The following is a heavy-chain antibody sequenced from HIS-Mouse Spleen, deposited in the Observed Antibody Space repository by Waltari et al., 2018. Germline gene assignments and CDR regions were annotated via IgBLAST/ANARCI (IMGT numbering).Heavy chain of an antibody. CDR1: GGSIRSSGYY. V-gene: IGHV4-39*07. CDR3: ARAYDYVWGSYYFDY. D-gene: IGHD3-16*01. Sequence: QLQLQESGSGLVKPSETLSLTCMVSGGSIRSSGYYWVGVRQPPGKGLEWSGSIYYSGSTYYNPSLKGRVTISVDTSKNQFSLKLSSVTAADTAVYYCARAYDYVWGSYYFDYWGQGTLVTVSS. J-gene: IGHJ4*02. CDR2: IYYSGST.